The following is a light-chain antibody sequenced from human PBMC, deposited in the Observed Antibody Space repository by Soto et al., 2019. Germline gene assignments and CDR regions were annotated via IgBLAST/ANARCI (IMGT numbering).Light chain of an antibody. Sequence: DIQMTQSPSSLFASVGDRVTITCPATQDINIYLNWYQQKPGKAPNLLIYDASNLEIGVPSRFSGSGSGTHCTFTISRLQTEDIGTYYCQQYDILPITFGRGTRLEIK. V-gene: IGKV1-33*01. CDR2: DAS. CDR1: QDINIY. CDR3: QQYDILPIT. J-gene: IGKJ5*01.